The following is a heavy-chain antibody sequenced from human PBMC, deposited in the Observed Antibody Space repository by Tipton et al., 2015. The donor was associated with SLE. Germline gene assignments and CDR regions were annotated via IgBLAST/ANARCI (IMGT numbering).Heavy chain of an antibody. J-gene: IGHJ6*02. CDR2: INYRGST. Sequence: TLSLTCTVSGGSISNFYWSWIRQPPGKGLEWIGYINYRGSTNYNPSLKSRVTISVDTSKNQFSLNLTSVTAADTAVYYCARDGASWSDPHYYYAMDVWGRGTTVTVSS. V-gene: IGHV4-59*01. D-gene: IGHD6-13*01. CDR3: ARDGASWSDPHYYYAMDV. CDR1: GGSISNFY.